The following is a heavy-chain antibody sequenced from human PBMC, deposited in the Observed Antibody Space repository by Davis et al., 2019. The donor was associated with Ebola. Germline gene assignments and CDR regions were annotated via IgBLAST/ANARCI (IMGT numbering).Heavy chain of an antibody. CDR1: GYTFTTYT. Sequence: AASVKVSCKASGYTFTTYTMNWVRQAPGQGLEWMGWISTNTGNPTYAQGFTGRFVFSLDTSVSTAYLQISSLKAEDTAVYYCARVDISWYFYYGMDVWGQGTTVTVSS. J-gene: IGHJ6*02. V-gene: IGHV7-4-1*02. CDR2: ISTNTGNP. CDR3: ARVDISWYFYYGMDV. D-gene: IGHD6-13*01.